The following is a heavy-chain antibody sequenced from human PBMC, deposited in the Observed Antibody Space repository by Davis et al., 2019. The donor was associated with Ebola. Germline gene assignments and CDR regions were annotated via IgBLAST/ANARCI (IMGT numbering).Heavy chain of an antibody. CDR1: GGSISSYY. CDR3: ASAGGYCSSTSCYSDDAFDI. Sequence: GSLRLSCTVSGGSISSYYWSWIRQPPGKGLEWIGYIYYSGSTNYNPSLKSRVTISVDTSKNQFSLKLSSVTAADTAVYYCASAGGYCSSTSCYSDDAFDIWGQGTMVTVSS. J-gene: IGHJ3*02. CDR2: IYYSGST. V-gene: IGHV4-59*12. D-gene: IGHD2-2*02.